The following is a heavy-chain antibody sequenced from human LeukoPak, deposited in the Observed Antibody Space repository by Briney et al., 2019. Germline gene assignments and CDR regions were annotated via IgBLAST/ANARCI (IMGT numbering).Heavy chain of an antibody. J-gene: IGHJ4*02. CDR2: INHSGYT. CDR1: GVSFDDYY. D-gene: IGHD4-17*01. CDR3: TRMTTGHDY. Sequence: PSETLSLTCAVSGVSFDDYYWSWVRQTPGKGLEWLGEINHSGYTNDSPSLKSRVTLSIDTSTKQFSLNLRSVTVADAGIYYCTRMTTGHDYWGQGTLVTVSS. V-gene: IGHV4-34*01.